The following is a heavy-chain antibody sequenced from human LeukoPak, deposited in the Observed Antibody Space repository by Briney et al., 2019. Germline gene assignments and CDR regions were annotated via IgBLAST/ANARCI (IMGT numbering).Heavy chain of an antibody. CDR1: GFTFSSYA. D-gene: IGHD3-22*01. CDR2: ISGSGGST. J-gene: IGHJ4*02. Sequence: GGSLRLSCAASGFTFSSYAMSWVRQAPGKGLEWVSAISGSGGSTYYADSVKGRFTISRDNSKNTLYLQMNSLRAEDTAVYYCARPLGYDSSGYGYWGQGTLVTVSS. CDR3: ARPLGYDSSGYGY. V-gene: IGHV3-23*01.